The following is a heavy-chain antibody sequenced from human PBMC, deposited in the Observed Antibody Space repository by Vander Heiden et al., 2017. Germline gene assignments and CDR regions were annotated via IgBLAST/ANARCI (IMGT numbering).Heavy chain of an antibody. J-gene: IGHJ4*02. CDR2: IFPADSDT. D-gene: IGHD6-13*01. CDR3: ARFDKGADGHSWGED. CDR1: GYDFSNYW. Sequence: EVQLEQSGPEVKKPGESLKIYCRASGYDFSNYWTRWVPQTPGKGLEWMGIIFPADSDTRVSPSFQGQVTMSADQSTSTAYMQWRSLRASDSGMYFCARFDKGADGHSWGEDWGPGITVTVSS. V-gene: IGHV5-51*01.